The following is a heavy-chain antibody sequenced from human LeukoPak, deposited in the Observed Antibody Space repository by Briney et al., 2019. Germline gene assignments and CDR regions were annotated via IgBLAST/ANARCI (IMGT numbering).Heavy chain of an antibody. D-gene: IGHD2-21*02. Sequence: PGGSLRLSCAASGFNFNIYGMNWVRQAPGKGLEWVSSISSESTNIYYTDSVKGRFTIARDNAKNSLYLQMNSLIPEDTAVYYCSRDGSGSGDVRGQGTLVTVSS. CDR2: ISSESTNI. V-gene: IGHV3-21*01. J-gene: IGHJ4*02. CDR3: SRDGSGSGDV. CDR1: GFNFNIYG.